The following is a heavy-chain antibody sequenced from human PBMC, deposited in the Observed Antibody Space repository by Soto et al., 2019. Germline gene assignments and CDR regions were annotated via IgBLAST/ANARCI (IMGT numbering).Heavy chain of an antibody. V-gene: IGHV1-46*01. D-gene: IGHD3-9*01. CDR2: INPTGVTT. CDR3: ARDGVATGKRGAFDI. Sequence: QVQLVQSGAEVKKSGAAVKVSCKASGYTFTRNYVHWVRQAPGQGLEWMGIINPTGVTTSYAQKFQARVTMTADMSTSTVYMELRSLRPADTDVYYCARDGVATGKRGAFDIWGQGTLVTVSS. CDR1: GYTFTRNY. J-gene: IGHJ3*02.